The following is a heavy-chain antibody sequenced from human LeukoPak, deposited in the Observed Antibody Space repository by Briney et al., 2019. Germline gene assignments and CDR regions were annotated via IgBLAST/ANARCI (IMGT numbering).Heavy chain of an antibody. J-gene: IGHJ4*02. CDR1: GFTFGHNA. CDR3: AKGAPSSSSIFDF. D-gene: IGHD6-6*01. Sequence: GGSLRLSCVASGFTFGHNAMAWVRQAPGKRLEWVSALSGSGGDTFYADSVKGRFTISRDNSKNTLYLQLSSLRPNDTAVYYCAKGAPSSSSIFDFWGPGTLVTVSS. V-gene: IGHV3-23*01. CDR2: LSGSGGDT.